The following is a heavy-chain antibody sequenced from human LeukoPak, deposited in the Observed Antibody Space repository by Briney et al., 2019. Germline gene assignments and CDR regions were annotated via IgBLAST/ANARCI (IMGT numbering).Heavy chain of an antibody. D-gene: IGHD6-6*01. V-gene: IGHV1-69*05. CDR2: IIPIFGTA. J-gene: IGHJ3*02. CDR1: GGTFSSYA. Sequence: GASVKVSCKASGGTFSSYAISWVRQAPGQGLEWMGGIIPIFGTANYAQKFQGRVTITTDESTSTAYMELSSLRSEDTAVYYCARERTLGAARPAYAFDIWGQGTMVTVSS. CDR3: ARERTLGAARPAYAFDI.